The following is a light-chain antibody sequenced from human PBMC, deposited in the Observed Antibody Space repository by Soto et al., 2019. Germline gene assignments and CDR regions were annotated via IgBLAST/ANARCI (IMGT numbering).Light chain of an antibody. V-gene: IGLV1-44*01. J-gene: IGLJ2*01. CDR3: AAWDDSLNAYVV. CDR1: SSNIGSNT. Sequence: QSVLTQPPSASGTPGQRVTISCSGSSSNIGSNTVNWYQQLPGTAPKLLIYSNNQRPSGVPDRFSGSKSGTSASLAISGLQSGDEADYYCAAWDDSLNAYVVFGGGTKLTVL. CDR2: SNN.